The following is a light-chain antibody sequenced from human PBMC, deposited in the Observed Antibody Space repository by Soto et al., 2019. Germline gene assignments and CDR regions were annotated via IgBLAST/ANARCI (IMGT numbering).Light chain of an antibody. CDR1: QDIGIY. J-gene: IGKJ1*01. Sequence: AIQLSQSPSSLSASVEARLTITCRASQDIGIYLAWYQQKPGEAPKLLIYAASTLYGGVPSRFSGSGSGTDFALTITSLQAEDFATYYCLQDYNYPWTFGQGTKV. V-gene: IGKV1-6*01. CDR2: AAS. CDR3: LQDYNYPWT.